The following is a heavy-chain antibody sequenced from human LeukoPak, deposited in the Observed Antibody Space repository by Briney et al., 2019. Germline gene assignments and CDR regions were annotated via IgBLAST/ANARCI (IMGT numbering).Heavy chain of an antibody. J-gene: IGHJ4*02. V-gene: IGHV1-46*01. Sequence: ASVKVSCKASGYTFTSYYMHWVRQAPGQGLEWMGIINPSGGSTSYAQEFQGRVTMTRDMSTSTVYMELSSLRSEDTAVYYCARGESPTNFDYWGQGTLVTVSS. CDR3: ARGESPTNFDY. CDR1: GYTFTSYY. D-gene: IGHD1-26*01. CDR2: INPSGGST.